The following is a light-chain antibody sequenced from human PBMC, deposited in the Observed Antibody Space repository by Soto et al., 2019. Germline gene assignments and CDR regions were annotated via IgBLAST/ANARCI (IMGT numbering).Light chain of an antibody. CDR1: QSISGW. CDR2: DAS. CDR3: QQYQSYSPYT. V-gene: IGKV1-5*01. J-gene: IGKJ2*01. Sequence: DIQMTQSPSTLSASVGDRVTITCRASQSISGWLAWYQQKPGRAPTLLVYDASPLETGVPSRFGSRGSATESTLTISGLQPDAVAYYYCQQYQSYSPYTFGRGTKLETK.